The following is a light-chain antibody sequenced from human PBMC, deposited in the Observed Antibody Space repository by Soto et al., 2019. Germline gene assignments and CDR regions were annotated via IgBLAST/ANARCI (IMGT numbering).Light chain of an antibody. Sequence: EIVLTQSPGTLSLSPGDRATLSCRASQTVSNNYLAWCQQKPGQAPRVIMYGASRRATGIPDRFSGGGSGTDFTLTISRLEPEDFAVYYCQQYGSSITFGQGTRLEI. CDR1: QTVSNNY. V-gene: IGKV3-20*01. J-gene: IGKJ5*01. CDR2: GAS. CDR3: QQYGSSIT.